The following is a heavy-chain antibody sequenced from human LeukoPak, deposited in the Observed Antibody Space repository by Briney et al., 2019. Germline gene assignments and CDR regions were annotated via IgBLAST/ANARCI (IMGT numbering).Heavy chain of an antibody. D-gene: IGHD3-3*01. CDR1: GGSISSSSYY. Sequence: SETLSLTCTVSGGSISSSSYYWGWIRQPPGKGLEWIGYIYYSGSTNYNPSLKSRVTISVDTSKNQFSLKLSSVTAADTAVYYCARVITIFGVVRGYFDLWGRGTLVTVSS. CDR3: ARVITIFGVVRGYFDL. V-gene: IGHV4-61*05. CDR2: IYYSGST. J-gene: IGHJ2*01.